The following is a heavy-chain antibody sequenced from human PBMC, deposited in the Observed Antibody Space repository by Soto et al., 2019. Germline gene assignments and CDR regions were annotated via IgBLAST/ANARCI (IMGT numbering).Heavy chain of an antibody. CDR2: ISSSSSYI. V-gene: IGHV3-21*01. CDR1: GFTFSSYS. J-gene: IGHJ6*02. Sequence: GGSLRLSCAASGFTFSSYSMNWVRQAPGKGLEWVSSISSSSSYIYYADSVKGRFTISRDNAKNSLYLQMNSLRAEDTAVYYCARDPDDPTNSYGMDVWCQGTTVTVSS. CDR3: ARDPDDPTNSYGMDV.